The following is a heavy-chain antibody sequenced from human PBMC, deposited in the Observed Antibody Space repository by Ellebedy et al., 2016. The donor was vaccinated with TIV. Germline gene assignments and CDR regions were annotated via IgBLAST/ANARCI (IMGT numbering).Heavy chain of an antibody. J-gene: IGHJ3*02. D-gene: IGHD3/OR15-3a*01. Sequence: GESLKLSCAASGFTFSNYWMYWVRQPPGKGLVWVSRITSDGSSTTYADSVKGRFTISRDNAKNTLYLQMNSLRVEDTAVYYCTRDGPSTWTGGDIWGQGTMVTVSS. CDR3: TRDGPSTWTGGDI. V-gene: IGHV3-74*01. CDR1: GFTFSNYW. CDR2: ITSDGSST.